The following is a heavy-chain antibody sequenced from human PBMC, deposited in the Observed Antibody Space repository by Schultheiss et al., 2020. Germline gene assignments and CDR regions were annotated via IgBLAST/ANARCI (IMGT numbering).Heavy chain of an antibody. CDR2: IYSGGST. CDR1: GFTVSSNY. Sequence: GGSLRLSCAASGFTVSSNYMSWVRQAPGKGLEWVSVIYSGGSTYYADSVKGRFTISRDNSKNTLYLQMNSLRAEDTAVYYCARARDYGDYDGTLDYWGQGTLGTVSS. V-gene: IGHV3-53*01. CDR3: ARARDYGDYDGTLDY. J-gene: IGHJ4*02. D-gene: IGHD4-17*01.